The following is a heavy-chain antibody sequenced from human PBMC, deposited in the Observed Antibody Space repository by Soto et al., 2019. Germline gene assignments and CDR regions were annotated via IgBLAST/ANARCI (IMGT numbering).Heavy chain of an antibody. J-gene: IGHJ4*02. CDR3: ARHGSSWRFDY. V-gene: IGHV3-53*01. Sequence: GGSLRLSCAASGFTVSSNYMSWVRQAPGKGLEWVSVIYSGGSTYYADSVKGRFTISRDNSKNTLYLQMNSLRAEDTAVYYCARHGSSWRFDYWGQGTLVTVSS. CDR2: IYSGGST. CDR1: GFTVSSNY. D-gene: IGHD6-13*01.